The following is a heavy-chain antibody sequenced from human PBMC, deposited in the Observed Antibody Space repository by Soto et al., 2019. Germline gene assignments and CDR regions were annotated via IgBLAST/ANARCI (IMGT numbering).Heavy chain of an antibody. V-gene: IGHV1-8*01. J-gene: IGHJ6*03. D-gene: IGHD3-10*01. CDR2: MNPNSGDT. Sequence: QVQLVQSGAEVKKPGASVKVSCKASGYTFSSYDINWVRQATGQGLEWMGWMNPNSGDTNYPQKVQGRVTMTRNTSIATAYMELSSLRSEDTPVYYCARGLKFTTPLVRGVNPYYYYYMDVWGEGTAVTVSS. CDR1: GYTFSSYD. CDR3: ARGLKFTTPLVRGVNPYYYYYMDV.